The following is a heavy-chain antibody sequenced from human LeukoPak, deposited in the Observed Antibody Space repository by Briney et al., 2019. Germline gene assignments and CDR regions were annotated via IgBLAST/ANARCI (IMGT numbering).Heavy chain of an antibody. J-gene: IGHJ5*02. CDR3: ARTVLLWFGEPQNWFDP. CDR2: INHSGST. V-gene: IGHV4-34*01. Sequence: SETLSLTCAVYGGSFSGYYWSWIRQPPGKGLEWIGEINHSGSTNYNPSLKSRVTISVDTSKNQFSLKLSSVTAADTAVYYCARTVLLWFGEPQNWFDPWGQGTLVTVSS. CDR1: GGSFSGYY. D-gene: IGHD3-10*01.